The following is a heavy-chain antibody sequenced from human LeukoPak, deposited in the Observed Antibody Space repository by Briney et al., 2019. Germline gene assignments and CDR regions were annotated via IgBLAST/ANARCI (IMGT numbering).Heavy chain of an antibody. J-gene: IGHJ6*02. Sequence: SVKVSCKASGYTFTSYDIHWVRQATGQGLEWMGWMNPHSDNTAYAQKFQGRVTMTRNTSISTAYMELTSLRSEDTAVYYCARGRTTLVRTIGGMDVWGQGTTVTVSS. CDR2: MNPHSDNT. V-gene: IGHV1-8*01. CDR3: ARGRTTLVRTIGGMDV. D-gene: IGHD3-10*01. CDR1: GYTFTSYD.